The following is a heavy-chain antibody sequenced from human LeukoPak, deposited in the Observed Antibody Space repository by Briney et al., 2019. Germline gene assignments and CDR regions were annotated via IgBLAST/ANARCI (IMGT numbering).Heavy chain of an antibody. D-gene: IGHD6-13*01. CDR3: ARGIAAAGTKPIDY. J-gene: IGHJ4*02. CDR2: INHSGST. Sequence: SETLSLTCAVYGGSFSGYHWSWIRQPPGKGLEWIGEINHSGSTNYNPSLKSRVTISVDTSKNQFSLKLSSVTAADTAVYYCARGIAAAGTKPIDYWGQGTLVTVSS. V-gene: IGHV4-34*01. CDR1: GGSFSGYH.